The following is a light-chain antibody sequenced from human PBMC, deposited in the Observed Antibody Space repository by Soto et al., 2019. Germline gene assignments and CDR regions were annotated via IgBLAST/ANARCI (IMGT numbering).Light chain of an antibody. V-gene: IGLV2-23*01. CDR2: EGS. Sequence: QSALTQPASVSGSPGQSITISCTGTSSDVGSYNLVSWYQQHPGKAPKLMIYEGSKRPSGVSNRFSGSKSGNTASLTISGLQDEEEADYSCCSYAGSSTYVFGTGPKVTVL. CDR1: SSDVGSYNL. CDR3: CSYAGSSTYV. J-gene: IGLJ1*01.